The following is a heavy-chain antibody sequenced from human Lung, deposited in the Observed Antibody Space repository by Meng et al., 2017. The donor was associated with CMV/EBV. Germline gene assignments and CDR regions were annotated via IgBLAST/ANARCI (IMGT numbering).Heavy chain of an antibody. CDR1: GGSISSYY. CDR2: SGST. D-gene: IGHD3-10*01. J-gene: IGHJ5*02. CDR3: ARGGRFSDA. V-gene: IGHV4-59*01. Sequence: SETLSLTCSVSGGSISSYYWSWIRQPPGKGLEWIGYSGSTNYNPSLQSRVTISVDTSKNQFSLKLSSVTAADTAVYYCARGGRFSDAWGQGTRVNGAS.